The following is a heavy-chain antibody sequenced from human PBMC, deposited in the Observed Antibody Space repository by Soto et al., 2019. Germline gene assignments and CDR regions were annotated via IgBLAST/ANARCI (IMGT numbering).Heavy chain of an antibody. V-gene: IGHV4-59*01. J-gene: IGHJ4*02. D-gene: IGHD3-10*01. CDR1: GGSICSYY. CDR3: ARAPRGNYGYPSYFDY. CDR2: IYYSGST. Sequence: PSETLSLTCTVSGGSICSYYRSWIRQPPGKGLEWIGYIYYSGSTNYNPSLKSRVTISVDTSKNQFSLKLSSVTAADTAVYYCARAPRGNYGYPSYFDYWGQGTLVTVSS.